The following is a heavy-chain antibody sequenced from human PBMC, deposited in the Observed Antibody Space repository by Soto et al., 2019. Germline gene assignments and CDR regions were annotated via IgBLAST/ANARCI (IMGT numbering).Heavy chain of an antibody. CDR2: ISAYNGNT. J-gene: IGHJ6*02. D-gene: IGHD3-3*01. Sequence: ASVKVSCKASGYTFTSYGISWVRQAPGQGLEWMGWISAYNGNTNYAQKLQGRVTMTTDTSTSTAYMELRSLRSDDTAVYYCARGGALTYYDFWSGYPESFHGMDVWGQGTTVTVSS. CDR3: ARGGALTYYDFWSGYPESFHGMDV. V-gene: IGHV1-18*01. CDR1: GYTFTSYG.